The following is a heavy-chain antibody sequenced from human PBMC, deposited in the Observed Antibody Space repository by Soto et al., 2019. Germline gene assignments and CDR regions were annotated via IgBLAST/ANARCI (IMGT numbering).Heavy chain of an antibody. CDR2: LSGSGGAT. J-gene: IGHJ6*02. V-gene: IGHV3-23*01. D-gene: IGHD1-1*01. Sequence: PGGSLRLSCAASGFTFSGYWMSWVRQAPGKGLEWVSSLSGSGGATYYAASVKGRFTISRDNSKNTVYLQMNSLGADDTAVYYCAKQQGPGTPYYYAMDVWGQGTAVTVSS. CDR1: GFTFSGYW. CDR3: AKQQGPGTPYYYAMDV.